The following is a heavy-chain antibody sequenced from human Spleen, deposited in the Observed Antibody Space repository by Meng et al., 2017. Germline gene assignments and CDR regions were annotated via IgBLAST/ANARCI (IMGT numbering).Heavy chain of an antibody. D-gene: IGHD3-22*01. J-gene: IGHJ4*02. V-gene: IGHV1-46*01. CDR3: ARDLSGDSNNY. CDR1: GYTFTSYY. Sequence: ASVKVSCKASGYTFTSYYIHWVRQAPGQGLEWMGMINTSGGSTSYAQKSQGRVTMTRDTSTSTVYMELSSLRSEDTAVYYCARDLSGDSNNYWGQGTLVTVSS. CDR2: INTSGGST.